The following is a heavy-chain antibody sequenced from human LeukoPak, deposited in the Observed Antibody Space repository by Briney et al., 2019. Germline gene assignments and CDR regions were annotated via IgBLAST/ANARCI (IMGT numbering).Heavy chain of an antibody. Sequence: SVKVSCKASGGTFSSYAISWVRQAPGQGLEWMGGIIPIFGTANYAQKFQGRVTITADKSTSTAYMELSSLRAEDTAVYYCAKVRWDHRELLLALDYWGQGTLVTVSS. V-gene: IGHV1-69*06. D-gene: IGHD1-26*01. CDR2: IIPIFGTA. J-gene: IGHJ4*02. CDR3: AKVRWDHRELLLALDY. CDR1: GGTFSSYA.